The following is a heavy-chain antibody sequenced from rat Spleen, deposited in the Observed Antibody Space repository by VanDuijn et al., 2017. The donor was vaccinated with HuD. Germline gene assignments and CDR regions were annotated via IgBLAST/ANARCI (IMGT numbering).Heavy chain of an antibody. CDR1: GFSLTSDG. D-gene: IGHD4-3*01. J-gene: IGHJ2*01. V-gene: IGHV2S12*01. CDR3: VRSGYNFDY. Sequence: QVQLKESGPGLVQPSQTLSLTCTVSGFSLTSDGVSWVRQPPGKGLEWIAAVSSGGNTYYDSTLKSRLSISRDTSKSQVLLEMSSLQTEDTAMYFCVRSGYNFDYWGQGVMVTVSS. CDR2: VSSGGNT.